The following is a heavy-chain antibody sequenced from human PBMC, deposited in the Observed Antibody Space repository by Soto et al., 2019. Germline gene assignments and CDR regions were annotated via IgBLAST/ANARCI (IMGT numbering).Heavy chain of an antibody. Sequence: QLQLQESGPGLVKPSETLSLTCTVSGGSISSRGSMSGRSFYWGWMRQPPGKGLEWIASISYSDGSFYNSSLTSRLTISVDTSKNQCSLSLSSGTAADTAVYYCASHRTFWPFDYWGQGTVVTVSS. D-gene: IGHD2-8*01. CDR3: ASHRTFWPFDY. V-gene: IGHV4-39*01. CDR1: GGSISSRGSMSGRSFY. CDR2: ISYSDGS. J-gene: IGHJ4*02.